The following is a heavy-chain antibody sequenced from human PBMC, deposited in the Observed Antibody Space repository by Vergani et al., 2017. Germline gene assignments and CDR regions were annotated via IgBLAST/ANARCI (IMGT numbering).Heavy chain of an antibody. CDR3: AKDLLAAAYYYYYGMDV. CDR2: ISSSSSTI. D-gene: IGHD6-25*01. Sequence: EVQLVESGGGLVQPGGSLRLSCAASGFTFSSYSMNWVRQAPGKGLEWVSYISSSSSTIYYADSVKGRFTISRDNSKNTLYLQMNSLRAEDTAVYYCAKDLLAAAYYYYYGMDVWGQGTTVTVSS. CDR1: GFTFSSYS. J-gene: IGHJ6*02. V-gene: IGHV3-48*01.